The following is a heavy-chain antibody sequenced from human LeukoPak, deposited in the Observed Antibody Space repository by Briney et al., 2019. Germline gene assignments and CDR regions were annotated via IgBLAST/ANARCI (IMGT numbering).Heavy chain of an antibody. CDR3: AKALYSDNYGPLGGYFDS. J-gene: IGHJ4*02. Sequence: ASVKVSCKASGDALTGYYTHWVRQAPGQGLEWMGWINPNSGGTNYAQKFQGRVTMTRDTSISTAYMELSRLRSDDTAVYYCAKALYSDNYGPLGGYFDSWGQGTLVTVSS. CDR2: INPNSGGT. V-gene: IGHV1-2*02. D-gene: IGHD5-18*01. CDR1: GDALTGYY.